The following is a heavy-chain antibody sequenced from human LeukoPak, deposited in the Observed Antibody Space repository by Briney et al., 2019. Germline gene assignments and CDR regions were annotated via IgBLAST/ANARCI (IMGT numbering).Heavy chain of an antibody. CDR3: ARHKGSSWYPHFDY. CDR1: GGSISSSSYY. J-gene: IGHJ4*02. CDR2: IYYSGST. D-gene: IGHD6-13*01. V-gene: IGHV4-39*01. Sequence: SETLSLTCTVSGGSISSSSYYWGWIRQPPGKGLEWIGCIYYSGSTYYNPSLKSRVTISVDTSKNQFSLKLSSVTAADTAVYYCARHKGSSWYPHFDYWGQGTLVTVSS.